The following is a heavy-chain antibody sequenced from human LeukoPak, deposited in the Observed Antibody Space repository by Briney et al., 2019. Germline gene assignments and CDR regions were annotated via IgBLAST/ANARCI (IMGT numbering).Heavy chain of an antibody. CDR1: GYTFTSYG. CDR3: ARSIAVAGTGEGFGY. Sequence: RASVKVSCKASGYTFTSYGISWVRQAPGQGLEWMGWISAYNGNTNYAQKLQGRVTMTTDTSTSTAYMELRSLRSDDTAVYYCARSIAVAGTGEGFGYWGQGTLVTVSS. D-gene: IGHD6-19*01. V-gene: IGHV1-18*01. CDR2: ISAYNGNT. J-gene: IGHJ4*02.